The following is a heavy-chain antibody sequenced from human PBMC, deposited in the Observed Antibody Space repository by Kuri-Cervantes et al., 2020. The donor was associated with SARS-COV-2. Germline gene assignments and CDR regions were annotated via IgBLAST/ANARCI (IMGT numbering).Heavy chain of an antibody. Sequence: ESLKISCAVSGYSISSGYYWGWIRQPPGKGLEWIGSIYHSGSTYYNPSLKSRLTISVDTSKNHFSLKLSSVTAADTAVYYCARDPQRITIFGVVISGDDAFDIWGQGTMVTVSS. CDR3: ARDPQRITIFGVVISGDDAFDI. V-gene: IGHV4-38-2*02. CDR1: GYSISSGYY. D-gene: IGHD3-3*01. CDR2: IYHSGST. J-gene: IGHJ3*02.